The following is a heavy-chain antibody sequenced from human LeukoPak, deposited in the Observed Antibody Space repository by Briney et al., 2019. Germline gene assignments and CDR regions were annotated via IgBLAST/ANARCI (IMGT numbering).Heavy chain of an antibody. CDR1: GGSLSDYY. Sequence: LSLTCAVYGGSLSDYYWSWIRQSPGKGLEWVGFIRSKAYGGTTEYAASVKGRFTISRDDSKSIAYLQMNSLKTEDTAVYYCTRIITMIVGDFDYWGQGTLVTVSS. D-gene: IGHD3-22*01. CDR2: IRSKAYGGTT. V-gene: IGHV3-49*03. CDR3: TRIITMIVGDFDY. J-gene: IGHJ4*02.